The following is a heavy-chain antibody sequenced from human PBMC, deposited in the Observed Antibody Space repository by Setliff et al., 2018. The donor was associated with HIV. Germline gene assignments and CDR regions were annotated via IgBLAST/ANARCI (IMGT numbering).Heavy chain of an antibody. Sequence: TLSLTCSISGGSVSFYYWNWLRQTPGKGLEWIAYTFDNGITYYNPSLKSRVTISVDTSQNQISLRLSSVTAADTAMYYCVRDDYGYNGKGFDYWGPGTLVTVSS. J-gene: IGHJ4*02. CDR2: TFDNGIT. CDR1: GGSVSFYY. V-gene: IGHV4-59*02. CDR3: VRDDYGYNGKGFDY. D-gene: IGHD4-17*01.